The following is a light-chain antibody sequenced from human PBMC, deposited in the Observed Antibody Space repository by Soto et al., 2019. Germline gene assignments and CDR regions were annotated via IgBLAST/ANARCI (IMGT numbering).Light chain of an antibody. CDR1: QSVSSGY. J-gene: IGKJ1*01. V-gene: IGKV3-20*01. CDR3: QQYCSSPWT. CDR2: GAS. Sequence: EIVLTKSPDTLSLSPGESATLSCRASQSVSSGYLAWYQQKPGQAPRLRIYGASSRATGIPDRCSGSGYGTDFTLTISRLEPEDFAVYYCQQYCSSPWTFGQGTKGDI.